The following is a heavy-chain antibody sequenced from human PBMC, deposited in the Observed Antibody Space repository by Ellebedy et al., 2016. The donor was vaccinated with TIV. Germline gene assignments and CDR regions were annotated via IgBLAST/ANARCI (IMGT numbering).Heavy chain of an antibody. Sequence: GGSLRLSXAASGFTFSYYWMHWVRQAPGKGLVWVSRINNDGTSTSYADSVEGRFSISRDNAKNTLSLQMNNLRAEDTAVYFCVRGTNGWKGVDYWGQGTLVTVSS. CDR3: VRGTNGWKGVDY. D-gene: IGHD2-8*01. J-gene: IGHJ4*02. CDR2: INNDGTST. V-gene: IGHV3-74*01. CDR1: GFTFSYYW.